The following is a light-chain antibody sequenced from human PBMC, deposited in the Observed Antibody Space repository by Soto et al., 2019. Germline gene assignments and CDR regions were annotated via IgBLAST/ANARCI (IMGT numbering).Light chain of an antibody. CDR1: QSVSSN. J-gene: IGKJ4*01. Sequence: EVVLTHSPATLSVSQGERATLSCRASQSVSSNLAWYQQKPGQAPRLLIYGASTRATGIPARFSGSGSGTEFTLTISSLQSEDFAVYYCQQYNNWPPLLPFGGGTKVDIK. CDR3: QQYNNWPPLLP. CDR2: GAS. V-gene: IGKV3-15*01.